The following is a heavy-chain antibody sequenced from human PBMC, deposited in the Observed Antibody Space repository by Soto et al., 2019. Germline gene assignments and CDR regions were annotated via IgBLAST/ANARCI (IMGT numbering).Heavy chain of an antibody. J-gene: IGHJ4*02. V-gene: IGHV3-74*01. D-gene: IGHD2-15*01. CDR2: INSDGSST. Sequence: EVQLVESGGGLVQPGGSLRLSCAASGFPFSSYWMHWVRQAPGKGLVWVSRINSDGSSTSYADSVKGRCTISRDNAKNTLYLQMNSLRAEDTAVYYCARGGPDIVVVEAQNFDYWGQGTLVTVSS. CDR3: ARGGPDIVVVEAQNFDY. CDR1: GFPFSSYW.